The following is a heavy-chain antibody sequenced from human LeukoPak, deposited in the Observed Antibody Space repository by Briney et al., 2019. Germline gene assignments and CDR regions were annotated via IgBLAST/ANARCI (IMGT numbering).Heavy chain of an antibody. J-gene: IGHJ4*02. Sequence: SETLSLTCTVSGVSISSYYWSWIRQPPGKGLEWIGYIYYSGSTTYNPSLKTRVTISVDTSKNQFSLKLSSVTAADTAVYYCARHSDSSGFYFAYWGQGTLVTVSS. CDR3: ARHSDSSGFYFAY. V-gene: IGHV4-59*08. CDR1: GVSISSYY. CDR2: IYYSGST. D-gene: IGHD3-22*01.